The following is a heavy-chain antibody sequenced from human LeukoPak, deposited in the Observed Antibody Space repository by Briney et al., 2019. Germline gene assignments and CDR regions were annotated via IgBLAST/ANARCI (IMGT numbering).Heavy chain of an antibody. D-gene: IGHD2-15*01. V-gene: IGHV3-64*04. Sequence: GGSLRLSCAASGFTFSDYAMHWVRQAPGKGLEYVSAISSNGGSTYYADSVKGRFTISRDNSKNTLYLQMNSLRAEDTAVYYCARASWGYCSGGSCYSHWGQGTLVTVSS. J-gene: IGHJ4*02. CDR3: ARASWGYCSGGSCYSH. CDR2: ISSNGGST. CDR1: GFTFSDYA.